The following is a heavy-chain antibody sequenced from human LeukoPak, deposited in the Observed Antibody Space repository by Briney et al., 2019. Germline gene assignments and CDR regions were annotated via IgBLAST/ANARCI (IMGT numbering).Heavy chain of an antibody. Sequence: GGSLRLSCAASGFTFSSYSMNWVRQAPGKGLEWVSSISSSSSYIYYADSVKGRFTISRDNAKNSLYLQMNSLRAEDTAVYYCARAGLEPAVYYYMDVWGKGTTVTVSS. CDR1: GFTFSSYS. D-gene: IGHD1-1*01. CDR2: ISSSSSYI. J-gene: IGHJ6*03. V-gene: IGHV3-21*01. CDR3: ARAGLEPAVYYYMDV.